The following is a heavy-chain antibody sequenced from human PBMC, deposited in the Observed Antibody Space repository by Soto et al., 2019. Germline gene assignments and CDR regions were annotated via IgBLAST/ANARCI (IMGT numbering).Heavy chain of an antibody. J-gene: IGHJ4*02. Sequence: PSETLSLTCTVSGGSISARHTYCGWIRQPPGKGLEWIGNFYDSGSTYYNPSLKSRVTIPVDTSKNQFSLKLSSVTAADTAVYYCATSGRWLQLDYFDYWGQGTLVTVSS. CDR3: ATSGRWLQLDYFDY. D-gene: IGHD3-10*01. CDR1: GGSISARHTY. V-gene: IGHV4-39*07. CDR2: FYDSGST.